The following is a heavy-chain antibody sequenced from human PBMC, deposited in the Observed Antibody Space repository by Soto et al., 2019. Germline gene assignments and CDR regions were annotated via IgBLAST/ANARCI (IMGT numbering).Heavy chain of an antibody. V-gene: IGHV4-59*01. CDR2: IYYSGST. D-gene: IGHD3-9*01. Sequence: KTSETLSLTCTVSGGSISSYYWSWIRHPPGKGLEWIGYIYYSGSTNYNPSLKSRVTISVDTSKNQFSLKLSSVTAADTAVYYCARGMRDYDILTGYHSHDFDYWGQGTLVTVSS. CDR1: GGSISSYY. J-gene: IGHJ4*02. CDR3: ARGMRDYDILTGYHSHDFDY.